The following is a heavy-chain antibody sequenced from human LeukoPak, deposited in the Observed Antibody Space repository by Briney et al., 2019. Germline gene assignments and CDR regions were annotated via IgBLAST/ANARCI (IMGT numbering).Heavy chain of an antibody. Sequence: ASVKVSCKASGYTFTGYYMHWVRQAPGQGLEWMGRINPNSGGTNYAQKFQGRVTMTRDTSISTAYMELSRLRSDDTAVYYCAREGGAYCSSTSCSFEKYNWFDPWGQGTLVTVSS. D-gene: IGHD2-2*01. V-gene: IGHV1-2*06. CDR3: AREGGAYCSSTSCSFEKYNWFDP. CDR2: INPNSGGT. J-gene: IGHJ5*02. CDR1: GYTFTGYY.